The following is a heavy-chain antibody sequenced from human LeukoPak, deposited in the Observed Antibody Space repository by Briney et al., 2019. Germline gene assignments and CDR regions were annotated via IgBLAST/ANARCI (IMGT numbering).Heavy chain of an antibody. CDR2: INWNGGST. Sequence: GGSLRLSCAASGFTFDDYGMSWVRQAPGKGLEWVSGINWNGGSTGYADSVKGRFTISRDNAKNSLYLQMNSLRAEDTAVYYCARVPRGVIGSSWYWFDPWGQGTLVTVSS. J-gene: IGHJ5*02. CDR1: GFTFDDYG. D-gene: IGHD6-13*01. CDR3: ARVPRGVIGSSWYWFDP. V-gene: IGHV3-20*04.